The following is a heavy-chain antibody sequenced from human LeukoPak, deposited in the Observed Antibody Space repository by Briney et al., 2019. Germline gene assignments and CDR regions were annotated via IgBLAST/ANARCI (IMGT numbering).Heavy chain of an antibody. D-gene: IGHD5-24*01. V-gene: IGHV3-30*02. CDR2: IRYDGSNK. J-gene: IGHJ3*02. CDR1: GFTFSSYA. CDR3: AKDRVRSATHSPDAFDI. Sequence: GGSLRLSFAASGFTFSSYAMSWVRQAPGKGLEWVAFIRYDGSNKYYADSVKGRFTISRDNSKNTLYLQMNSLRAEDTAVYYCAKDRVRSATHSPDAFDIWGQGTMVTVSS.